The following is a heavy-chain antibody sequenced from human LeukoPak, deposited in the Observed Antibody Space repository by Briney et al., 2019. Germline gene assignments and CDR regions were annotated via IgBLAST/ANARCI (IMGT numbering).Heavy chain of an antibody. CDR2: IWYDGSNK. CDR3: ASSTIFGVVIPELDY. CDR1: GFTFSSYG. J-gene: IGHJ4*02. V-gene: IGHV3-30*19. D-gene: IGHD3-3*01. Sequence: GGSLRLSCAASGFTFSSYGMHWVRQAPGKGLEWVAVIWYDGSNKYYADSVKGRFTISRDNSKNTLYLQMNSLRAEDTAVYYCASSTIFGVVIPELDYWGQGTLVTVSS.